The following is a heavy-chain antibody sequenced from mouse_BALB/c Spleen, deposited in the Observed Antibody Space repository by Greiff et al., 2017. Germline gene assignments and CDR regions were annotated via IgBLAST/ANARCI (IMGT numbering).Heavy chain of an antibody. V-gene: IGHV14-3*02. CDR3: ARWLLQDYAMDY. J-gene: IGHJ4*01. Sequence: VHVKQSGAELVKPGASVKLSCTASGFNIKDTYMHWVKQRPEQGLEWIGRIDPANGNTKYDPKFQGKATITADTSSNTAYLQLSSLTSEDTAVYYCARWLLQDYAMDYWGQGTSVTVSS. CDR2: IDPANGNT. CDR1: GFNIKDTY. D-gene: IGHD2-3*01.